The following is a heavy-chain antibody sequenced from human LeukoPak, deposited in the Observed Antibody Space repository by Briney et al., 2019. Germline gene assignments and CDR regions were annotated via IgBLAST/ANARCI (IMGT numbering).Heavy chain of an antibody. CDR3: ARRDYSSSSNWFDP. V-gene: IGHV1-18*01. CDR2: ISAYNGNT. Sequence: ASVKVSCKASGYTFTGYGISWVRQAPGQGLEWMGWISAYNGNTNYAQKLQGRVTMTTDTSTSTAYMELRSLRSDDTAVYYCARRDYSSSSNWFDPWGQGTLVTVSS. CDR1: GYTFTGYG. D-gene: IGHD6-6*01. J-gene: IGHJ5*02.